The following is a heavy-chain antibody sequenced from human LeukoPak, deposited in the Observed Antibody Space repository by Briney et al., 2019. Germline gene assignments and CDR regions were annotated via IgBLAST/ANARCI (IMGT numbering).Heavy chain of an antibody. D-gene: IGHD3-16*01. CDR2: TYYRSQWYH. CDR1: GDSVSNNNVA. Sequence: SQTLSLTCAISGDSVSNNNVAWHWIRQSPSRGLEWLGRTYYRSQWYHDYAVSVKSRITINSDTSKNQFSLQVKSVTPEDTALYFCARESGLSDAYDIWGQGTMVTVSS. V-gene: IGHV6-1*01. CDR3: ARESGLSDAYDI. J-gene: IGHJ3*02.